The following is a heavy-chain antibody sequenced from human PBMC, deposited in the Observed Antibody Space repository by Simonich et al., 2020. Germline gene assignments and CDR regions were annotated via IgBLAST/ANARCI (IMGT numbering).Heavy chain of an antibody. CDR2: IWYDGSNK. CDR1: GFTCSSYG. J-gene: IGHJ4*02. V-gene: IGHV3-33*01. Sequence: QVQLVESGGGVVQPGRSLRLSCAASGFTCSSYGMHWVRQAPGKGLGWVAVIWYDGSNKYYADSVKGRFTISRDNSKNTLYLQMNSLRAEDTAVYYCARERAAAGEAFDYWGQGTLVTVSS. D-gene: IGHD6-13*01. CDR3: ARERAAAGEAFDY.